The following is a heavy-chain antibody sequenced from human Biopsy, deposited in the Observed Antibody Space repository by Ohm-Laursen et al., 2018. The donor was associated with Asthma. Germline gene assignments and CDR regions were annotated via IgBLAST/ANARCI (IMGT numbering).Heavy chain of an antibody. J-gene: IGHJ4*02. D-gene: IGHD3-22*01. V-gene: IGHV1-69*04. CDR2: ILTIFGIT. Sequence: SSVKVSCKASGGSFSNFAISWVRQAPGHGLEWMGTILTIFGITSYAEKFQGRVTITADKSTSTTYMELSRLRSEDTAVYYCARSYDTDSYPVLVLDYWGQGTLVTVSS. CDR1: GGSFSNFA. CDR3: ARSYDTDSYPVLVLDY.